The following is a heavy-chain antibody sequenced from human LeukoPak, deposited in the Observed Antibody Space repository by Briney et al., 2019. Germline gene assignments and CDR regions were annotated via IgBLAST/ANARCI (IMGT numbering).Heavy chain of an antibody. Sequence: GGSLRLSCAASGFSFSEHGTHWVRQAPGKGPEWVTVTGYDGSNNHYADSVKGRFTISRDNSKNTVFLEMNSLRAEDTAVYHCARDRYFGSDGFDIWGPGTMVIVSS. V-gene: IGHV3-33*01. D-gene: IGHD3-10*01. CDR1: GFSFSEHG. CDR3: ARDRYFGSDGFDI. J-gene: IGHJ3*02. CDR2: TGYDGSNN.